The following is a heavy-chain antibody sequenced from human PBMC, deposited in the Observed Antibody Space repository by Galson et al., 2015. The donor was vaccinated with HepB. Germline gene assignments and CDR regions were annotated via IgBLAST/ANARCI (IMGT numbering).Heavy chain of an antibody. CDR2: VSYDGDKK. J-gene: IGHJ4*02. CDR3: AKDERAFSYGASFDS. Sequence: LEWVAAVSYDGDKKSYAYSVKGRFTISRDNSKDTLYLQRNSLRIEDTAVYYCAKDERAFSYGASFDSWGQGTLVSVPS. D-gene: IGHD5-18*01. V-gene: IGHV3-30*18.